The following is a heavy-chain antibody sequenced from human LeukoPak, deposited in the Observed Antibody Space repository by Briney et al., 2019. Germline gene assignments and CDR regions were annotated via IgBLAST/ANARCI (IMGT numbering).Heavy chain of an antibody. D-gene: IGHD6-13*01. CDR1: GYSFTSYW. CDR3: ARRRDSSSWYYFDY. Sequence: GESLKISCKGSGYSFTSYWISWVRQMPGKGLEWMGRIGPSDSYTNYSPSFQGHVTISADKSISTAYLQWCSLKASDTAMYYCARRRDSSSWYYFDYWGQGTLVTVSS. CDR2: IGPSDSYT. J-gene: IGHJ4*02. V-gene: IGHV5-10-1*01.